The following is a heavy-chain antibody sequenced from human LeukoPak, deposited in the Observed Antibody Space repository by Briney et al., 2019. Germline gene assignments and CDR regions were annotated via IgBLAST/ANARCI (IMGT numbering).Heavy chain of an antibody. CDR3: ATSSYYDSSGYFPDAFDI. V-gene: IGHV3-7*02. CDR2: INQDGSEK. J-gene: IGHJ3*02. Sequence: GGSLRLSCAASGFTFRNYWMSWVRQAPGKGLEWVANINQDGSEKYYVDSVKGRFTISRDNAKNSLYLQMNSLRAEDTAVYYCATSSYYDSSGYFPDAFDIWGQGTMVTVSS. D-gene: IGHD3-22*01. CDR1: GFTFRNYW.